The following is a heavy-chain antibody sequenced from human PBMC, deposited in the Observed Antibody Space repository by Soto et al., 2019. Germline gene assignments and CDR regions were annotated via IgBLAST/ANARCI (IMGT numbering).Heavy chain of an antibody. CDR1: GYSFSSHN. Sequence: GGSLRLSCATSGYSFSSHNIYWFRQAPGKGLEWVSSIGTSDTSMYYADSVKGRFTVSRDDAKKSVYLQMDSLRVEDTATYYCARELSTLVRADNWGQGTLVTVSS. V-gene: IGHV3-21*01. D-gene: IGHD3-10*01. CDR3: ARELSTLVRADN. J-gene: IGHJ4*02. CDR2: IGTSDTSM.